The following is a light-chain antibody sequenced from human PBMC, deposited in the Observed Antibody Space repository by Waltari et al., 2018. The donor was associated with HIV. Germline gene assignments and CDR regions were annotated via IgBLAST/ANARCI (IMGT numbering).Light chain of an antibody. CDR3: QQRSNWRGFT. V-gene: IGKV3-11*01. CDR1: QSVSSY. CDR2: DAS. J-gene: IGKJ3*01. Sequence: EIVLTQSPATLSLSPGESATLSCRASQSVSSYLAWYQQKPGQAPRLLIYDASNRATGIPARFSGSGSGTDFTLIISSLEPEDFAVYYCQQRSNWRGFTFGPGTKVDIK.